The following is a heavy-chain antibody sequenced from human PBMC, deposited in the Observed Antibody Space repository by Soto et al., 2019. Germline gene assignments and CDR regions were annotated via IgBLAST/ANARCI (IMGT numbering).Heavy chain of an antibody. CDR2: IIPIFGTA. Sequence: VKVSCKASGGTFSSYAISWVRQAPGQGLEWMGGIIPIFGTANYAQKFQGRVTITADKSTSTAYMELSSLRSEDTAVYYCASRRITIFGVVIAYGMDVWGQGTTVTVSS. V-gene: IGHV1-69*06. CDR3: ASRRITIFGVVIAYGMDV. J-gene: IGHJ6*02. D-gene: IGHD3-3*01. CDR1: GGTFSSYA.